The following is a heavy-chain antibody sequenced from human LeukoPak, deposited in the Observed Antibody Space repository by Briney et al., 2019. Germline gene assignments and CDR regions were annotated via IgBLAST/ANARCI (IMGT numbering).Heavy chain of an antibody. D-gene: IGHD1-7*01. CDR3: ARGGGHNWNYDARRHPYYFDY. CDR2: INHSGST. J-gene: IGHJ4*02. Sequence: SETLSLTCAVYGGSFSGYYWSWIRQPPGKGLEWIGEINHSGSTNYNPSLKSRVTISVDTSKNQFSLKLSSVTAADTAVYYCARGGGHNWNYDARRHPYYFDYWGQGTLVTVSS. V-gene: IGHV4-34*01. CDR1: GGSFSGYY.